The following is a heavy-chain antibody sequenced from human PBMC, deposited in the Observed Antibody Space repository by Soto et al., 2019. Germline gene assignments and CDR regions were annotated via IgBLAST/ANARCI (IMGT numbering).Heavy chain of an antibody. CDR3: ARAGSDGTGDD. V-gene: IGHV1-69*06. Sequence: QVQLVQSGAEVKKPGSSVKVSCKASGGTFSSYAISWVRQAPGQGLAWMGGIIPIFGTANYAQKFQGRVTITADKSTSTDYVELSSLRSEETAMYYCARAGSDGTGDDWGQGSLVKISS. J-gene: IGHJ4*02. D-gene: IGHD3-10*01. CDR1: GGTFSSYA. CDR2: IIPIFGTA.